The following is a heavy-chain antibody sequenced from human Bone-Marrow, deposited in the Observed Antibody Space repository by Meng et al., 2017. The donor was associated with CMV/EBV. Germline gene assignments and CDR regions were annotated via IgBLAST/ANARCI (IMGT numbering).Heavy chain of an antibody. CDR3: ARALRLDIVVVPAALNWFDP. CDR2: INHSGST. Sequence: SQTLSLTCAVYGGSFSGYYWSWIRQPPGKGLEWIGEINHSGSTNYNPSLKSRVTISVDTSKNQLSLKLSSVTAADTAVYYCARALRLDIVVVPAALNWFDPWGQGTLVTVSS. J-gene: IGHJ5*02. V-gene: IGHV4-34*01. CDR1: GGSFSGYY. D-gene: IGHD2-2*03.